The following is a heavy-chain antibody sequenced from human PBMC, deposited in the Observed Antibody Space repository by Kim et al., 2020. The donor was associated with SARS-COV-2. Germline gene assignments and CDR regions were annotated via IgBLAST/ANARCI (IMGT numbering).Heavy chain of an antibody. V-gene: IGHV4-34*01. CDR3: ARDRRDKPTDY. D-gene: IGHD2-15*01. CDR2: INHSGST. J-gene: IGHJ4*02. CDR1: GGSFSGYY. Sequence: SETLSLTCAVYGGSFSGYYWSWIRQPPGKGLEWIGEINHSGSTNYNPSLKSRVTISVDTSKNQFSLKLSSVTAADTAVYYCARDRRDKPTDYWGQGTLVTVSS.